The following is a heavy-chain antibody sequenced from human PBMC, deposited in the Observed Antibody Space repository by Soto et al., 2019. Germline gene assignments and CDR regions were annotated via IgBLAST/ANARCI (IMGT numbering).Heavy chain of an antibody. CDR3: ARAPNYSYYYYMDV. J-gene: IGHJ6*03. V-gene: IGHV4-31*03. D-gene: IGHD4-4*01. Sequence: QVQLQESGPGLVKPSQTLSLTCTVSGGSISSGGYYWSWIRQHPGKGLEWIGYIYYSGSTYYNPSVKSRVTISVDTSKNRFSLKLSSVTAADTAVYYCARAPNYSYYYYMDVWGKGTTVTVSS. CDR1: GGSISSGGYY. CDR2: IYYSGST.